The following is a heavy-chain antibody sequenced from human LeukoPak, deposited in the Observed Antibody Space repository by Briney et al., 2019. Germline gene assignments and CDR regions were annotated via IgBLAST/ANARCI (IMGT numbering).Heavy chain of an antibody. CDR2: ISSSSSTI. CDR3: ASGGSSGWYFSTIYYFDY. Sequence: PGGSLRLSCAASGFTFSSYSMNWVRQAPGKGLEWVSYISSSSSTIYYADSVKGRFTISRDNAKNSLYLQMNSLRAEDTAVYYCASGGSSGWYFSTIYYFDYWGQGTLVTVSS. V-gene: IGHV3-48*01. J-gene: IGHJ4*02. D-gene: IGHD6-19*01. CDR1: GFTFSSYS.